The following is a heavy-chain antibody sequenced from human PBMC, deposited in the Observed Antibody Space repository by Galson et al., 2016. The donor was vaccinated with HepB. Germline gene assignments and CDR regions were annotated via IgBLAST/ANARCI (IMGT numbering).Heavy chain of an antibody. D-gene: IGHD4-23*01. V-gene: IGHV3-74*01. Sequence: SLRLSCAASGFTFSNYWMHWVRQAPGKGLVWVSRINSDGSSTSYADSVKGRFTITRDNASNALYLQMNSLRVEDTAVYYCATRGGGNILFGCWGRGTLVTVSS. CDR1: GFTFSNYW. CDR2: INSDGSST. J-gene: IGHJ4*02. CDR3: ATRGGGNILFGC.